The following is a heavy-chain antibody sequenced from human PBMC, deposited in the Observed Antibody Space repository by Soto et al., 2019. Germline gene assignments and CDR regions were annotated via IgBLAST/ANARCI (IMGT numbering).Heavy chain of an antibody. CDR3: GRGLPGYYGMDV. D-gene: IGHD4-17*01. CDR1: GFTFSSYW. V-gene: IGHV3-74*01. J-gene: IGHJ6*02. CDR2: IKGDGSRT. Sequence: EVQLAESGGGLVQPGGSLRLSCAASGFTFSSYWIHWVRQAPGKGLVWVSRIKGDGSRTDYADSVKGRFTISRDNAKNTVYLLMNSLRDEDTAVYYCGRGLPGYYGMDVWGQGTTVTVSS.